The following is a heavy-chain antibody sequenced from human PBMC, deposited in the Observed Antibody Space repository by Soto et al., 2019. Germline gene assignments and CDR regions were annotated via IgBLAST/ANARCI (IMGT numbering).Heavy chain of an antibody. CDR2: IKSKTDGGTT. CDR1: GFTFSNAW. V-gene: IGHV3-15*01. CDR3: TTDDPINRN. J-gene: IGHJ4*02. Sequence: GGSLRLSCAASGFTFSNAWMSWVRQAPGKGLEWVGRIKSKTDGGTTDYAAPVKGRFTISRDDSKNMVCLQMKSLKIEDTAVYYCTTDDPINRNWGQGTLVTVSS.